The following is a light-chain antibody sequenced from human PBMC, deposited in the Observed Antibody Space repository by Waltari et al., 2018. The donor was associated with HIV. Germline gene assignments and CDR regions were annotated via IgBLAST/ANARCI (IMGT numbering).Light chain of an antibody. CDR3: QVWHSNSDHVV. CDR2: DDS. J-gene: IGLJ2*01. V-gene: IGLV3-21*02. Sequence: SYVLTQPPSVSVAPGQTARITCEGNNIGSKSVHVYQQRPGQAPALVVHDDSDRPSGIPERFSGSNSGNTATLTISRVEAGDEADYYCQVWHSNSDHVVFGGGTKLTVL. CDR1: NIGSKS.